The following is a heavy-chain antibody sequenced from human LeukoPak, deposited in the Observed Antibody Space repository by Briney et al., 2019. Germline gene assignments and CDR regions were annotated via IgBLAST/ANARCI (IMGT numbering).Heavy chain of an antibody. J-gene: IGHJ4*02. D-gene: IGHD2-2*01. Sequence: SETLSLTCAVSGYSTSSGRYWGWIRQPPGKGLEWIGSVYYGGSTYYNPSLKSRVTISVDTSKNQFSLNLRSVTAADTAVYYCARSLSTAGIDYWGQGTLVTVSS. CDR3: ARSLSTAGIDY. CDR1: GYSTSSGRY. CDR2: VYYGGST. V-gene: IGHV4-38-2*01.